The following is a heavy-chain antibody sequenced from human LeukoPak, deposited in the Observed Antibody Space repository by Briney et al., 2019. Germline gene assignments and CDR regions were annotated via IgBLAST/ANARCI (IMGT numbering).Heavy chain of an antibody. CDR1: GGSLSSSDFF. V-gene: IGHV4-39*01. Sequence: SETLSLTCTVSGGSLSSSDFFWAWLRQPPGKGLEGIATIYYSGSTYYNPSLKSRLIISEETSKNQLSLKLNSVTAADTAVYFCARTRGWELLVESAFDIWGQGTMVTVSS. D-gene: IGHD1-26*01. CDR3: ARTRGWELLVESAFDI. CDR2: IYYSGST. J-gene: IGHJ3*02.